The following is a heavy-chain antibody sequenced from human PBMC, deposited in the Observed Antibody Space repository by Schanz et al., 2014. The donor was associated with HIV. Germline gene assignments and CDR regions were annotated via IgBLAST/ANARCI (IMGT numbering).Heavy chain of an antibody. J-gene: IGHJ6*02. CDR2: IKQDGSEK. CDR1: GFTLSSYW. D-gene: IGHD3-16*01. CDR3: ARDGGEV. V-gene: IGHV3-7*01. Sequence: EEQLVESGGGLVQPGGSLRLSCAASGFTLSSYWMSWVRQAPGKGLEWVANIKQDGSEKYYVDSVKGRFTISRDNAKNSLFLQMESLRAEDTAVYYCARDGGEVWGQGTTVTVSS.